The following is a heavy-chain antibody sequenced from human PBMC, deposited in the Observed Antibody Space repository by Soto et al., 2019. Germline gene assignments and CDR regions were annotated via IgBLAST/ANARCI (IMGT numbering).Heavy chain of an antibody. CDR3: ARHEEWLSFDHWFDP. J-gene: IGHJ5*02. CDR1: GGSIRSSSYY. Sequence: SETLSLTCTVSGGSIRSSSYYWGWIRQPPGKGMEWIGSIYYSGSTYYNTSLKSRDTISVDTSKNKLSLKLSSVTAADKAVKYFARHEEWLSFDHWFDPWGQGTLVTVSS. D-gene: IGHD3-3*01. V-gene: IGHV4-39*01. CDR2: IYYSGST.